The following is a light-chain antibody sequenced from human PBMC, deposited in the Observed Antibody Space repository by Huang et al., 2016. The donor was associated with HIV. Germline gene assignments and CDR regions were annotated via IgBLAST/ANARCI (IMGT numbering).Light chain of an antibody. J-gene: IGKJ4*01. CDR1: ESVSSS. V-gene: IGKV3-15*01. CDR3: QQYNNWPPLLT. CDR2: GAS. Sequence: EIVMTQSPATLSVSPGERVILSCRASESVSSSLAWYQQKPGQAPRLLIYGASTRASGVPLRFSGSGSGTEFTLTISSLQSADFAVYYCQQYNNWPPLLTFGGGTKVEIK.